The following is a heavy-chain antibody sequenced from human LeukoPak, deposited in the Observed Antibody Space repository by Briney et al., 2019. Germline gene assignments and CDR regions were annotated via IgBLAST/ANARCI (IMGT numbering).Heavy chain of an antibody. CDR1: GFTVSSNY. CDR3: ARLGYSSSLPDY. Sequence: GGSLRLSCAASGFTVSSNYMSWVRQAPGKGPEWVSSIGSSSSHIYYADSVKGRFTISRDNARNSLYLQMNSLRAEDTAVYYCARLGYSSSLPDYWGRGTLVTVSP. J-gene: IGHJ4*02. D-gene: IGHD6-6*01. CDR2: IGSSSSHI. V-gene: IGHV3-21*01.